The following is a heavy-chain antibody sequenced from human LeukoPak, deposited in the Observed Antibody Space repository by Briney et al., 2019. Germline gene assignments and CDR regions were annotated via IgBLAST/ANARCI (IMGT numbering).Heavy chain of an antibody. D-gene: IGHD6-19*01. J-gene: IGHJ4*02. CDR2: ISGSGDNT. Sequence: GGSLKLSCAASGFSFSSYAMSWVRQAPGKGLEWVSSISGSGDNTYYAESVKGRFTISRDNSKNTLFLQMNSLRAEDTAVFYCAKRSGYTTGWFSDFWGQGTLVTVSS. CDR1: GFSFSSYA. CDR3: AKRSGYTTGWFSDF. V-gene: IGHV3-23*01.